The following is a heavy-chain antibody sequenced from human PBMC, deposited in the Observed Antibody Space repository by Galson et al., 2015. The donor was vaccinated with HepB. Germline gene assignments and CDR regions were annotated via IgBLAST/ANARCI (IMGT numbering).Heavy chain of an antibody. Sequence: SVKVSCKASGYTFTGYYMHWVRQAPGQGLEWMGRINPNSGGTNYAQKFQGRVTMTRDTSISTAYMELSRLRSDDTAVYYCARADDGSGSRGSNWFDPWGQGTLVTVSS. J-gene: IGHJ5*02. D-gene: IGHD3-10*01. CDR1: GYTFTGYY. V-gene: IGHV1-2*06. CDR2: INPNSGGT. CDR3: ARADDGSGSRGSNWFDP.